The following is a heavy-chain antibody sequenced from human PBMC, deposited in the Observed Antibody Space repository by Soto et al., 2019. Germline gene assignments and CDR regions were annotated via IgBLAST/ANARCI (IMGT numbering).Heavy chain of an antibody. J-gene: IGHJ6*02. CDR2: IYSSGST. Sequence: QVQLQESGPGLVKPSQTLSLTCTVSGGSISSGRNFWSWIRQHPGKGLEWIGYIYSSGSTSYNPSPQMRMLSSLGPSQNKFSLRLSSVPAADTAVYFCARGGEFVMGLYFGMDVWGQGTTVSVSS. CDR1: GGSISSGRNF. D-gene: IGHD3-16*01. V-gene: IGHV4-31*03. CDR3: ARGGEFVMGLYFGMDV.